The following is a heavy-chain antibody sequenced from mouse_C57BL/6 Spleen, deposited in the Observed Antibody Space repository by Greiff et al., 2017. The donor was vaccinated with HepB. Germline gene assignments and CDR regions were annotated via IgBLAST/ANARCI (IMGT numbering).Heavy chain of an antibody. Sequence: VQLQQSGPELVKPGASVKISCKASGYSFTSYYIHWVKQRPGQGLEWIGWIYPGSGNTKYNEKFKGKATLTADTSSSTAYMQLSSLTSEDSAVYYCARGPYYYVMDYWGQGTSVTVSS. CDR1: GYSFTSYY. J-gene: IGHJ4*01. CDR3: ARGPYYYVMDY. V-gene: IGHV1-66*01. CDR2: IYPGSGNT.